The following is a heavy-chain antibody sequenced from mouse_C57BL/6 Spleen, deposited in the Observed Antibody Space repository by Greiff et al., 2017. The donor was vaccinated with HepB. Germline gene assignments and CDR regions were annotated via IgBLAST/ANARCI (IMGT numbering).Heavy chain of an antibody. V-gene: IGHV1-64*01. D-gene: IGHD1-1*01. J-gene: IGHJ3*01. CDR2: IHPNSGST. CDR3: ASRGSSYFFAY. CDR1: GYTFTSYW. Sequence: VQLQQPGAELVKPGASVKLSCKASGYTFTSYWMHWVKQRPGQGLEWIGMIHPNSGSTNYNEKFKSKATLTVDKSSSTAYMQLSSLTSEDSAVYYCASRGSSYFFAYWGQGTLVTVSA.